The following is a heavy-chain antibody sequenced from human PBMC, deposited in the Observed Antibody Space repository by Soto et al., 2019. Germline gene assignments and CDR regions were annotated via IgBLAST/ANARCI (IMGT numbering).Heavy chain of an antibody. D-gene: IGHD2-15*01. CDR3: ARGTPSPLIVRSSRGPWFDP. V-gene: IGHV4-59*08. CDR1: GGSISSYY. Sequence: PSETLSLTCTVSGGSISSYYWSWIRQPPGKGLEWIGYMYYGGRTNYSPSLKSRVTISVDTSKMQVSLKLSSVTAADTAVYFCARGTPSPLIVRSSRGPWFDPWGQGTLVT. J-gene: IGHJ5*02. CDR2: MYYGGRT.